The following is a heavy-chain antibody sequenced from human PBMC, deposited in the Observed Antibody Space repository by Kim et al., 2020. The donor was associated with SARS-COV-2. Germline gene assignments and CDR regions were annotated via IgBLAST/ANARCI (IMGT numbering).Heavy chain of an antibody. CDR2: IWYDGSNK. CDR1: GFTFSSYG. D-gene: IGHD6-19*01. J-gene: IGHJ4*02. V-gene: IGHV3-33*01. CDR3: ARDGSGWYILKRSKEHFDY. Sequence: GGSLRLSCAASGFTFSSYGMHWVRQAPGKGLEWVAVIWYDGSNKFYADSVKGRFTISRDNSKNTLYLQINSLRAEDTAVYYCARDGSGWYILKRSKEHFDYWGQGTLVTVSS.